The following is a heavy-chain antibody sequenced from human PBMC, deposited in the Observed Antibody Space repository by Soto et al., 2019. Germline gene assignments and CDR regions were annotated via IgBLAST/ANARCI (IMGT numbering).Heavy chain of an antibody. J-gene: IGHJ6*02. CDR2: INPNSGGT. CDR3: ARDGITIFGVVIIPHGMDV. CDR1: GYTFTGYY. V-gene: IGHV1-2*02. D-gene: IGHD3-3*01. Sequence: ASVKVSCKASGYTFTGYYMHWVQQAPGQGLEWMGWINPNSGGTNYAQKFQGRVTMTRDTSISTAYMELSRLRSDDTAVYYCARDGITIFGVVIIPHGMDVWGQGTTVTVSS.